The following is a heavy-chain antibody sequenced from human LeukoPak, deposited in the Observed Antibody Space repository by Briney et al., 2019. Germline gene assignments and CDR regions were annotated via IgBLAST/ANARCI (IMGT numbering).Heavy chain of an antibody. CDR1: GFTFSSYS. V-gene: IGHV3-21*01. J-gene: IGHJ3*02. CDR3: ARAHRGSRDAFDI. CDR2: ISSSSSYI. Sequence: GGSLRLSCAASGFTFSSYSMNWVRQAPGKGLEWVSSISSSSSYIYYADSVKGRFTISRDNAKNSLYLQMNSLRAEDTAVYYCARAHRGSRDAFDIWGQGAMVTVSS. D-gene: IGHD3-16*01.